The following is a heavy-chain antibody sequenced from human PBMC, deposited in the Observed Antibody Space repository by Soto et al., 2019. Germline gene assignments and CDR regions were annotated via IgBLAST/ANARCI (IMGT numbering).Heavy chain of an antibody. CDR3: ARTDPNSSSWYYYYYYGMDV. Sequence: GESLKISCKGSGYSFTSYWISWVRQMPGKXLEWMGRIDPSDSYTNYSPSFQGHVTISADKSISTAYLQWSSLKASDTAMYYCARTDPNSSSWYYYYYYGMDVWGQGTTVTVSS. CDR1: GYSFTSYW. D-gene: IGHD6-13*01. CDR2: IDPSDSYT. J-gene: IGHJ6*02. V-gene: IGHV5-10-1*01.